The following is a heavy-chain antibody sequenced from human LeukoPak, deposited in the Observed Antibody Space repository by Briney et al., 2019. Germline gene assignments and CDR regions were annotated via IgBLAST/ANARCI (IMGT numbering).Heavy chain of an antibody. V-gene: IGHV3-7*03. CDR3: ARARNAEADY. Sequence: GGSLRLSCGVSGITFSTSWMSWVRQAPGKGLEWVANIKPDGSEKYYLDSVKGRFTISRDNAKNSLFLQMNSLRAEDTALYYCARARNAEADYWGQGTLVTVSS. J-gene: IGHJ4*02. D-gene: IGHD1-1*01. CDR1: GITFSTSW. CDR2: IKPDGSEK.